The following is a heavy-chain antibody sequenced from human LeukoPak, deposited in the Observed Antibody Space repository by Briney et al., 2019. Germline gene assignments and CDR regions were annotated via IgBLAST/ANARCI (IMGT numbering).Heavy chain of an antibody. CDR1: GFTFSSYA. CDR3: ARAGGNYFDY. J-gene: IGHJ4*02. Sequence: GRSLRLSCAASGFTFSSYAMHWVRQAPGKGLEWVAVISYDGSNKYYADSVKGRFTISRDNSKNTLHLQMNSLRAEDTAVYYCARAGGNYFDYWGQGTLVTVSS. V-gene: IGHV3-30-3*01. CDR2: ISYDGSNK. D-gene: IGHD3-16*01.